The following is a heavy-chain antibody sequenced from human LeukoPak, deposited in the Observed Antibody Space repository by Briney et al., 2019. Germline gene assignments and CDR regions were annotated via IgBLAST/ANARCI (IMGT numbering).Heavy chain of an antibody. D-gene: IGHD3-22*01. CDR3: AREVHSSGYLDY. CDR2: INPSGGST. Sequence: ASVKVPSKASGYTFTSYYMHWVRQAPGQRPEWMGIINPSGGSTSYAQKFQGRVNMTRDTSTSTVYMELSSLRSEDTAVYYCAREVHSSGYLDYWGQGTLVTVSS. V-gene: IGHV1-46*01. CDR1: GYTFTSYY. J-gene: IGHJ4*02.